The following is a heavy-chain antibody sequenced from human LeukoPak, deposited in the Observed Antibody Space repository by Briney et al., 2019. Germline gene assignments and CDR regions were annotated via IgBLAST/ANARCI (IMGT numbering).Heavy chain of an antibody. V-gene: IGHV3-48*03. Sequence: GGSLRLSCAASGFTFSSHDMNWFRQAPGKGLEWISHISDSGSIYYADSVKGRFTISRDNAKNSLFLQMNSLRAEDTAVYYCARSEITMVRGGAFDIWGQGTMVTVSS. D-gene: IGHD3-10*01. J-gene: IGHJ3*02. CDR1: GFTFSSHD. CDR3: ARSEITMVRGGAFDI. CDR2: ISDSGSI.